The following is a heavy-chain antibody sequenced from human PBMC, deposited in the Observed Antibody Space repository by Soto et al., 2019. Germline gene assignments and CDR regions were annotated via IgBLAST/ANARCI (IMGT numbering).Heavy chain of an antibody. D-gene: IGHD6-6*01. Sequence: QVQLVESGGGVVQPGRSLRLSCAASGFTFRTYGMHWVRQAPGKGLEWLAGISNNGINKYYADSVKGRFTISSDNSRDTLFLQMNSLSSEDTAIYYCAKVIRADSTSSNFYYYSGLDVWGQGTTVTVSS. CDR2: ISNNGINK. V-gene: IGHV3-30*18. J-gene: IGHJ6*02. CDR1: GFTFRTYG. CDR3: AKVIRADSTSSNFYYYSGLDV.